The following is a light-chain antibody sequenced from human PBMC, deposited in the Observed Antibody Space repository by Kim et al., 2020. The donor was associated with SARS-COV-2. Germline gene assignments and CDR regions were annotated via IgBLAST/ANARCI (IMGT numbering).Light chain of an antibody. CDR1: SSNSGAGYD. J-gene: IGLJ2*01. V-gene: IGLV1-40*01. CDR2: GNS. CDR3: QSYDSSLSGSV. Sequence: QRVTISCTGSSSNSGAGYDVPWYQQLPGTAPKHLIYGNSNRPSGVPDRFSGSKSGTSASLAITGLQAEDEADYYCQSYDSSLSGSVFGGGTQLTVL.